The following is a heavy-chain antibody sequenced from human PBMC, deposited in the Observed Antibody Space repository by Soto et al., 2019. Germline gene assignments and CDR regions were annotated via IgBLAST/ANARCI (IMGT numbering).Heavy chain of an antibody. D-gene: IGHD3-22*01. V-gene: IGHV4-4*02. J-gene: IGHJ4*02. Sequence: PSETLSLTCAVSGGSISSSNWWSWVRQPPGKGLEWIGEIYHSGSTNYNPSLKSRVTISVDKSKNQFSLKLSSVTAADTAVYYCARDLYYYDSSGYYSPYFDYWGQGTLVTVSS. CDR3: ARDLYYYDSSGYYSPYFDY. CDR1: GGSISSSNW. CDR2: IYHSGST.